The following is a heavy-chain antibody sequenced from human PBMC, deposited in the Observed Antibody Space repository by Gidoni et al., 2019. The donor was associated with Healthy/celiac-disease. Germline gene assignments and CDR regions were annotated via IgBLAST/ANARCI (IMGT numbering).Heavy chain of an antibody. D-gene: IGHD6-19*01. CDR2: IWYDGSNK. V-gene: IGHV3-33*01. Sequence: QVQLVASGGGVVQPGRSLRLSCAASGFTFRSHGLHWFRQAPGKGLGWVAVIWYDGSNKYYADSVKGRFTISRDNSKNTLYLQMNSLRAEDTAVYYCAREAFGGSLAGTRRVRAGWFDPWGQGTLVTVSS. CDR1: GFTFRSHG. J-gene: IGHJ5*02. CDR3: AREAFGGSLAGTRRVRAGWFDP.